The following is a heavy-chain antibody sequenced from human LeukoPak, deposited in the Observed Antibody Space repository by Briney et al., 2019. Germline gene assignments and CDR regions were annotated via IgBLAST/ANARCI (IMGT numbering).Heavy chain of an antibody. CDR1: GGSISSSY. CDR3: ARDSREYYYDSSGYYYWFDP. Sequence: SETLSLTCTVSGGSISSSYWTWIRQPAGKGLEWIGRIYATGSTNTKPSLKSRVTISVDTSKNQFSLKLSSVTAADTAVYYCARDSREYYYDSSGYYYWFDPWGQGTLVTVSS. CDR2: IYATGST. V-gene: IGHV4-4*07. D-gene: IGHD3-22*01. J-gene: IGHJ5*02.